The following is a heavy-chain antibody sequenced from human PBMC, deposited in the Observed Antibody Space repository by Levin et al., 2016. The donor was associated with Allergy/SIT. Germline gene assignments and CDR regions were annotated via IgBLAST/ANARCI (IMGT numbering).Heavy chain of an antibody. J-gene: IGHJ4*02. Sequence: SVKVSCKASGGTFSSYAISWVRQAPGQGLEWMGGIIPIFGTANYAQKFQGRVTITADESTSTAYMELSSLRSEDTAVYYCAREPISIYDSSGYYSHPFDYWGQGTLVTVSS. V-gene: IGHV1-69*13. CDR1: GGTFSSYA. D-gene: IGHD3-22*01. CDR2: IIPIFGTA. CDR3: AREPISIYDSSGYYSHPFDY.